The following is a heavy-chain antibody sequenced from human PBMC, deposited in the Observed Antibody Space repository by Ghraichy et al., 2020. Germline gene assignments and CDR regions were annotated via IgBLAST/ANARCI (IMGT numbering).Heavy chain of an antibody. CDR1: GFTFSDYY. CDR3: ARRSNNFFSGMDV. CDR2: ISISASTR. V-gene: IGHV3-11*04. J-gene: IGHJ6*02. Sequence: GGSLRLSCAASGFTFSDYYMNWIRQAPGKGLEWLSYISISASTRDYADSVKGRFTISRDNAKNSLYLQMNSLRAEDTAVYYCARRSNNFFSGMDVWGQGTTVAVSS. D-gene: IGHD4-11*01.